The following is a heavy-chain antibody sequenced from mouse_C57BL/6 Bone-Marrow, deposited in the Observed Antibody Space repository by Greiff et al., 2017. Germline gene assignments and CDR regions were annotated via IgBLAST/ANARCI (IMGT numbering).Heavy chain of an antibody. J-gene: IGHJ1*03. CDR3: ARRDYGSSYLYWYFDV. CDR1: GYTFTSYW. D-gene: IGHD1-1*01. CDR2: IHPNSGST. V-gene: IGHV1-64*01. Sequence: QVQLQQPGAELVKPGASVKLSCKASGYTFTSYWMHWVKQRPGQGLEWIGMIHPNSGSTNYNEKFKSKATLTVDKSSSTAYMQLSSLTSEDAAVYYCARRDYGSSYLYWYFDVWGTGTTVT.